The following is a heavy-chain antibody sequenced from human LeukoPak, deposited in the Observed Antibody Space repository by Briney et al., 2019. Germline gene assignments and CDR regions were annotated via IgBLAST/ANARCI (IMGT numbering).Heavy chain of an antibody. V-gene: IGHV3-23*01. CDR1: GFSFSNYA. CDR2: LSGSGDST. D-gene: IGHD4-17*01. Sequence: GGSLRLSCAASGFSFSNYAMSWVRQAPGKGLEWVSVLSGSGDSTYYADSVKGRFAISRDNSKNTLYLQMNSLRAEDTAVYYCARDLGVYGIHGDDAFDIWGQGTMVTVSS. CDR3: ARDLGVYGIHGDDAFDI. J-gene: IGHJ3*02.